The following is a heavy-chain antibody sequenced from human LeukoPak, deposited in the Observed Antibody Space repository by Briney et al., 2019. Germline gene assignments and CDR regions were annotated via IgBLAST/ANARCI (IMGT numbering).Heavy chain of an antibody. CDR1: GRSLSSSSYY. CDR3: ARGFRGVDYYYYYYMDV. CDR2: IYYSGST. Sequence: SETLSLTCTVSGRSLSSSSYYWGWIRQPPGKGLEWIGSIYYSGSTYYNPSLKSRVTISVDTSKNQFSLKLSSVTAADTAVYYCARGFRGVDYYYYYYMDVWGKGTTVTVSS. D-gene: IGHD3-10*01. V-gene: IGHV4-39*01. J-gene: IGHJ6*03.